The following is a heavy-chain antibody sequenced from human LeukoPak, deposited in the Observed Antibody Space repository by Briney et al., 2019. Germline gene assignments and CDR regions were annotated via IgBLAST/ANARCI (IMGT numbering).Heavy chain of an antibody. CDR1: GYTFTSYY. J-gene: IGHJ4*02. CDR3: ARVLRYYDILSRPFDY. D-gene: IGHD3-9*01. CDR2: INPSAGGT. Sequence: ASVKISCKASGYTFTSYYIHWVRQAPGQGLEWMGLINPSAGGTSYAQKFQDRVTMTRDTSINTAYMELSRLRSDDTAVYYCARVLRYYDILSRPFDYWGQGTLVTVSS. V-gene: IGHV1-46*01.